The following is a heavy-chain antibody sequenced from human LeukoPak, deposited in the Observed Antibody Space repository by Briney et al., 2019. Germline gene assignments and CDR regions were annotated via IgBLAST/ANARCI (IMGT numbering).Heavy chain of an antibody. J-gene: IGHJ3*02. CDR3: ARTCSSGWYDGFDI. Sequence: PSETLSLTCTVSGGSISSSSYYWGWIRQPPGKGLEWIGSIYYSGSPYYNPSLKSRVTISVDTSKNQFSLKLSSVTAADTAVYYCARTCSSGWYDGFDIWGQGTMVTVSS. D-gene: IGHD6-13*01. CDR1: GGSISSSSYY. V-gene: IGHV4-39*01. CDR2: IYYSGSP.